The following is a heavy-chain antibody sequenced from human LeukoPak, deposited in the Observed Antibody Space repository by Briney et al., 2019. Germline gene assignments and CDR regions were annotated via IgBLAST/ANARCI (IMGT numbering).Heavy chain of an antibody. CDR1: GFTVSSNS. V-gene: IGHV3-53*01. CDR2: IYSDNT. CDR3: AKAPVTTCRGAFCYPFDY. Sequence: GGSLRLSCTVSGFTVSSNSMSWVRQAPGKGLEWVSFIYSDNTHYSDSVKGRFTISRDSFKNTLFLQMNRLSPEDAAVYYCAKAPVTTCRGAFCYPFDYWGLGTLVTVSS. J-gene: IGHJ4*02. D-gene: IGHD2-15*01.